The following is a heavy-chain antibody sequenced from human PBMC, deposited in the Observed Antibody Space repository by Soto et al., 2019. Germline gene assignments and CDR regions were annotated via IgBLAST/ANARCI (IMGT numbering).Heavy chain of an antibody. J-gene: IGHJ5*02. Sequence: GESLKISCKGSGYSFTSYWLGCVRQMPGKGLEWMVLIYPGDSDTRYSPSFQGQVTISADKSISTAYLQWSSLKASDTAMYCCARYGGYCSSTSCYGWFDPWGQGTLVTVSS. V-gene: IGHV5-51*01. D-gene: IGHD2-2*01. CDR2: IYPGDSDT. CDR1: GYSFTSYW. CDR3: ARYGGYCSSTSCYGWFDP.